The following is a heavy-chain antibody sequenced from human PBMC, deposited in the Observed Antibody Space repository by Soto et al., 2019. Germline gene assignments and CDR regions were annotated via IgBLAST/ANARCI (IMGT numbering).Heavy chain of an antibody. D-gene: IGHD3-16*01. CDR1: GGSITASH. Sequence: QVQLQESGPGLVKPSETLSLTCSVSGGSITASHWSWIRQPVGKGLEWIGRMYTRGSATYNPPLKSRVTMSLDSSKNEFSLKVRSVTAADTAVYYCATSTIMGLEVAGHFDNWGQGILVTVSS. J-gene: IGHJ4*01. CDR3: ATSTIMGLEVAGHFDN. CDR2: MYTRGSA. V-gene: IGHV4-4*07.